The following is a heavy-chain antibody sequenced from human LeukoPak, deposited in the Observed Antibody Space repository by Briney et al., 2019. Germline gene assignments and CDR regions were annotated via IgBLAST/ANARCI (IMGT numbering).Heavy chain of an antibody. CDR3: ARDQWLRFSYEFDY. CDR2: ICCSGGST. V-gene: IGHV3-23*01. J-gene: IGHJ4*02. Sequence: GGSLTLSCAPSGFTFSSYAMSWARHAPGRGREWLSAICCSGGSTYYADSVKGRFPISRDNSKNTLYLQMNSLRAEDTAVYYCARDQWLRFSYEFDYWGQGTLVTVSS. CDR1: GFTFSSYA. D-gene: IGHD5-12*01.